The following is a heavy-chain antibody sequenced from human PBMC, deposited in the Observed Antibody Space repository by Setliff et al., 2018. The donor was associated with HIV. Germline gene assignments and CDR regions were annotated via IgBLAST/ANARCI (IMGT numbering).Heavy chain of an antibody. CDR2: ITPSSGST. V-gene: IGHV1-46*01. CDR3: ARDPAPSSSASYFQH. CDR1: GYTFTSYY. J-gene: IGHJ1*01. Sequence: ASVKVSCKASGYTFTSYYMHWLRQAPGQGLEWMGIITPSSGSTTYAQKCQGRVTMTRDTSTSTVYMELSSLRSEDTAVYYCARDPAPSSSASYFQHWGQGTPVTVSS. D-gene: IGHD6-6*01.